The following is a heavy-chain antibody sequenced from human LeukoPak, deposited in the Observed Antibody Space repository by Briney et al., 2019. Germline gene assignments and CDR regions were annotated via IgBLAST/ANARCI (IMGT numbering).Heavy chain of an antibody. Sequence: SAKVSCKASGGTFSSYTISWVRQAPGQGLEWMGRIIPILGIANYAQKFQGRVTITADKSTSTAYMELSSLRSEDTAVYYCASSLSGSYASDYWGQGTLVTVSS. CDR3: ASSLSGSYASDY. D-gene: IGHD1-26*01. CDR1: GGTFSSYT. CDR2: IIPILGIA. V-gene: IGHV1-69*02. J-gene: IGHJ4*02.